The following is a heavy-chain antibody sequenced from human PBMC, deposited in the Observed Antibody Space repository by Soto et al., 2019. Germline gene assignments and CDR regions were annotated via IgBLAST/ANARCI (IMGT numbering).Heavy chain of an antibody. CDR1: GVSISTYY. Sequence: TSETLSLTCTVSGVSISTYYWNWIRQPPGKGLEWIGYIYYSGSTNYNPSLKSRVTTSVDTSNNQFSLNLSSVTAADTAVYYCANYDTSGYGTDYWGQGTLVTVSS. D-gene: IGHD3-22*01. CDR2: IYYSGST. J-gene: IGHJ4*02. CDR3: ANYDTSGYGTDY. V-gene: IGHV4-59*01.